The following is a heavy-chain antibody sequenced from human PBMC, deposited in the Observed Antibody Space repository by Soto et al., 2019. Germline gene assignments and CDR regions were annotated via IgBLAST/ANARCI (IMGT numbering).Heavy chain of an antibody. CDR1: GGSFSGYY. CDR3: ASSGYSSSWYFY. CDR2: INHSGST. V-gene: IGHV4-34*01. Sequence: SETLSLTCAVYGGSFSGYYWGWIRQPPGKGLEWIGEINHSGSTNYNPSLKSRVTISVDTSKNQFSLKLSSVTAADTAAYYCASSGYSSSWYFYWGQGTLVTVSS. J-gene: IGHJ4*02. D-gene: IGHD6-13*01.